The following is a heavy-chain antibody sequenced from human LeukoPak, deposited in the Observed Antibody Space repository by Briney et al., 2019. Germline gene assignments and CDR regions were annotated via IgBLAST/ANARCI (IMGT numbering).Heavy chain of an antibody. CDR3: ARAVRTIAAAGLDY. V-gene: IGHV3-30-3*01. CDR1: GFTLSSYA. Sequence: PGGSLRLSCAASGFTLSSYAMHWVRQAPGKGLEWVAVISYDGSNKYYADSVKGRFTISRDNSKNTLYLQMNSLRAEDTAVYYCARAVRTIAAAGLDYWGQGTLITVSS. D-gene: IGHD6-13*01. CDR2: ISYDGSNK. J-gene: IGHJ4*02.